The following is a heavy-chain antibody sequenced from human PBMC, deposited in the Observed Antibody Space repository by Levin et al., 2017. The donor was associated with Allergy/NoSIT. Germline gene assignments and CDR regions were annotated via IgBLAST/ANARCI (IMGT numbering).Heavy chain of an antibody. CDR3: ARSPYYDFWSGYQSAHFDY. D-gene: IGHD3-3*01. CDR2: IYPGGTT. V-gene: IGHV3-66*01. CDR1: GFTVSSNH. J-gene: IGHJ4*02. Sequence: GGSLRLSCAVSGFTVSSNHMSWVRQAPGEGLLEWVSVIYPGGTTYYADSVKGRFSISRDNSKNTLYFEMNSLRAEDTAVYYCARSPYYDFWSGYQSAHFDYWGQGTLVTVSS.